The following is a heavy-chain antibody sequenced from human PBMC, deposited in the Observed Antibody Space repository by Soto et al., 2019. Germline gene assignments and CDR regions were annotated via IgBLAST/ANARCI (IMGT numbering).Heavy chain of an antibody. J-gene: IGHJ5*02. CDR2: SYYSGTS. D-gene: IGHD1-20*01. CDR3: TRRYNWNDYYFDP. V-gene: IGHV4-39*01. Sequence: SETLSLTCTVSGGSIRVQSYYWTWIRQTPGKGLEWIGSSYYSGTSYFNPALKGRVTISVDTSANQFSLRLTSVTAADTAVYYCTRRYNWNDYYFDPCGQGTLVTVSS. CDR1: GGSIRVQSYY.